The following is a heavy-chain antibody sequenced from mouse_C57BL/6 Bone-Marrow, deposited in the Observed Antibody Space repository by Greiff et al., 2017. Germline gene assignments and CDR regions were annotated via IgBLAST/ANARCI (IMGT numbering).Heavy chain of an antibody. Sequence: QVQLQQPGAELVKPGASVKMSCKASGYTFTSYWITWVKQRPGQGLEWIGVIYPGSGSTTYNAKFKSKATLTVDTSSSTAYMQLSSLPSEASADYYVATYDYGSSSCADWGQGTLVTVSA. D-gene: IGHD1-1*01. V-gene: IGHV1-55*01. J-gene: IGHJ3*01. CDR3: ATYDYGSSSCAD. CDR1: GYTFTSYW. CDR2: IYPGSGST.